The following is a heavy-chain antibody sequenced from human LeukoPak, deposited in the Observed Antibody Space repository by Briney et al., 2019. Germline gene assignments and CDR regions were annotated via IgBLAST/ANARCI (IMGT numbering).Heavy chain of an antibody. D-gene: IGHD6-19*01. V-gene: IGHV1-69*13. CDR2: IIPIFGTA. CDR3: ATIPQWLVHYDGFDP. J-gene: IGHJ5*02. Sequence: SVKVSCKASGGTFSSYAISWVRQAPGQGLEWMGGIIPIFGTANYAQKFQGRVTITADESTSTAYMELSSLRSEDTAVYYCATIPQWLVHYDGFDPWGQGTLATVSS. CDR1: GGTFSSYA.